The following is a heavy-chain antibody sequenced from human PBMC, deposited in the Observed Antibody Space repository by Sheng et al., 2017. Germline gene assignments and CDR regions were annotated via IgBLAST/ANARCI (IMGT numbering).Heavy chain of an antibody. D-gene: IGHD3-22*01. V-gene: IGHV4-34*01. CDR3: ARGEKYYYDSKGFDY. CDR2: YNHSGST. J-gene: IGHJ4*02. Sequence: QVQLQQWGAGLLKPSETLSLTCAVYGGSFSGYYWSWIRQPPRKGRGVDWGKYNHSGSTNYNPSLKSRVTISVDTSKNQFSLKLSSVTAADTAVYYCARGEKYYYDSKGFDYWGQGTLVTVSS. CDR1: GGSFSGYY.